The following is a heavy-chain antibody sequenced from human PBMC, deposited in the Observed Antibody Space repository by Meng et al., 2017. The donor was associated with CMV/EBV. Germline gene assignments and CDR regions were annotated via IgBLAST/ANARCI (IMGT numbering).Heavy chain of an antibody. J-gene: IGHJ4*02. Sequence: VQLVQAGAEMKKPGASVKVSCTTSCFPICDYYLHWVRQAPGQGLEWMGWVNANDDATNYARKFQGRVSMTRDTSISTAHMELSSLMSDDTAVYYCVRSSGCALIDYWGQGTLVTVSS. D-gene: IGHD3-22*01. CDR1: CFPICDYY. V-gene: IGHV1-2*02. CDR3: VRSSGCALIDY. CDR2: VNANDDAT.